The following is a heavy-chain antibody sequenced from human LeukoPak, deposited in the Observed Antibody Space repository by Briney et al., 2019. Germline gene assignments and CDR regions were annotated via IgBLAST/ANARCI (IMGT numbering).Heavy chain of an antibody. D-gene: IGHD4-17*01. CDR3: ARVMTTVTPDLDY. CDR2: ISYDGSNK. Sequence: GGSQRLSCAASGFTFSSYGMHWVRQAPGKGLEWVAVISYDGSNKYYADSVKGRFTISRDNSKNTLYLQMNSLRAEDTAVYYCARVMTTVTPDLDYWGQGTLVTVSS. CDR1: GFTFSSYG. V-gene: IGHV3-30*03. J-gene: IGHJ4*02.